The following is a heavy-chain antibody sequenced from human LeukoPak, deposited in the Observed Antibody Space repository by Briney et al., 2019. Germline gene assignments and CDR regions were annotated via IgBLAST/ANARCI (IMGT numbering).Heavy chain of an antibody. CDR1: GFTSSYYA. Sequence: GRSLRLSCAASGFTSSYYAMHWVRQAPGKGLEWVAFIRYDGSNKYYADSVKGRFTISRDNSKNTLYLQMNSLRAEDTAVYYCAKDYYGSGSYYDYYYYMDVWGKGTTVTVSS. V-gene: IGHV3-30*02. CDR2: IRYDGSNK. J-gene: IGHJ6*03. D-gene: IGHD3-10*01. CDR3: AKDYYGSGSYYDYYYYMDV.